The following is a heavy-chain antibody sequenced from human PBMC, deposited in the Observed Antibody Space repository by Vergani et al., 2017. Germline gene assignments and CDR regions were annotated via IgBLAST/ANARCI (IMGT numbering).Heavy chain of an antibody. CDR3: ARTYSGYDNYYYYGMDV. D-gene: IGHD5-12*01. CDR2: ISYDGSNK. Sequence: QVQLVESGGGVVQPGRSLRLSCAASGFTFSSYAMHWVRQAPGKGLEWVAVISYDGSNKYYADSVKGRFTISRDNSKNTLYLQMNSLREEDTAVYYCARTYSGYDNYYYYGMDVWGQGTTVTVYS. CDR1: GFTFSSYA. V-gene: IGHV3-30-3*01. J-gene: IGHJ6*02.